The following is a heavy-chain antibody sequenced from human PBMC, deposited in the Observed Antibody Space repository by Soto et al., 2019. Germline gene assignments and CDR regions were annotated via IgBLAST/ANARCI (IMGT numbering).Heavy chain of an antibody. Sequence: ASVKVSCKVSGYTLTELSMHWVRQAPGKGLEWMGGFDPEDGETIYAQKFQGRVTMTEDTSTDTAYMELSSLRSEDTAVYYCATPPLRFLEWSPIYWGQGTLVTVSS. CDR2: FDPEDGET. V-gene: IGHV1-24*01. J-gene: IGHJ4*02. D-gene: IGHD3-3*01. CDR3: ATPPLRFLEWSPIY. CDR1: GYTLTELS.